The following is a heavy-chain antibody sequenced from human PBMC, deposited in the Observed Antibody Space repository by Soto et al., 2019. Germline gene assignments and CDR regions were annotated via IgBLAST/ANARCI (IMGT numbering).Heavy chain of an antibody. Sequence: QVQLVESGGGEVQPGRSLRLSCAASGFTFSRYDMHWVRQAPGKGLEGVAVISYDGSNKYADSVKGRFTISRDNSKNTLYLQMNSLRAEDTAVYYCAKNSDYSGFDYWGQGTLVTVSS. V-gene: IGHV3-30*18. D-gene: IGHD1-26*01. CDR1: GFTFSRYD. J-gene: IGHJ4*02. CDR3: AKNSDYSGFDY. CDR2: ISYDGSNK.